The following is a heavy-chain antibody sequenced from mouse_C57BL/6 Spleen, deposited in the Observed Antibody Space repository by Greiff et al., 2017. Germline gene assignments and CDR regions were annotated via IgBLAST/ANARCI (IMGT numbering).Heavy chain of an antibody. Sequence: QVQLQQSGAELVKPGASVKLSCKASGYTFTSYWMHWVKQRPGQGLEWIGMIHPNSGSTNYNEKFKSKATLTVDKSSSTAYMQRSSLTSEDSAVYYCARSRYYYGSSFYYYAMDYWGQGTSVTVSS. CDR3: ARSRYYYGSSFYYYAMDY. V-gene: IGHV1-64*01. CDR2: IHPNSGST. D-gene: IGHD1-1*01. J-gene: IGHJ4*01. CDR1: GYTFTSYW.